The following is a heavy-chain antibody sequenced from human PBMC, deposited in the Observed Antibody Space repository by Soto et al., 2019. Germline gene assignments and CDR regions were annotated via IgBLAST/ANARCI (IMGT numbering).Heavy chain of an antibody. Sequence: PSETLPLTCPVSGGSISSVDYYWSWIRQPPGKGLEWIGYIYYSGSTYYNPSLKSRVTISVDTSKNQFSLKLSSVTAADTAVYYCATTDTAMVTHSFDYWGQGTLVTVSS. CDR3: ATTDTAMVTHSFDY. J-gene: IGHJ4*02. V-gene: IGHV4-30-4*01. CDR1: GGSISSVDYY. D-gene: IGHD5-18*01. CDR2: IYYSGST.